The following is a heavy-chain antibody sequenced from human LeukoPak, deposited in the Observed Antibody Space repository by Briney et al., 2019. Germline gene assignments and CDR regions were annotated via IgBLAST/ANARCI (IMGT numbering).Heavy chain of an antibody. CDR3: ARQSDYGGNSASDY. J-gene: IGHJ4*02. V-gene: IGHV5-51*01. D-gene: IGHD4-23*01. CDR2: IYPGDSDT. Sequence: GESLKFSCQGSGYSFTCYWIGWVRQMPGKGVEWMGIIYPGDSDTRYSPSFQGQVTISADKSISTAYLQWSSLTASDTAMYYCARQSDYGGNSASDYWGQGTLVTVSS. CDR1: GYSFTCYW.